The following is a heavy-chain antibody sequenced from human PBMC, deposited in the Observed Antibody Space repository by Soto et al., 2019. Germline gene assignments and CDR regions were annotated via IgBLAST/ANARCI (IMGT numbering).Heavy chain of an antibody. J-gene: IGHJ4*02. D-gene: IGHD1-26*01. V-gene: IGHV3-30-3*01. Sequence: GWSLRLSCASSVFTFISYAMQWVRQAPGKGLEWVAVISYDGSNKYYADSVKGRFTISRDNSKNTLFLQMNSLRAEDTAVYYCAKLRGSGSYSNFDYWGQGTLVTVSS. CDR1: VFTFISYA. CDR2: ISYDGSNK. CDR3: AKLRGSGSYSNFDY.